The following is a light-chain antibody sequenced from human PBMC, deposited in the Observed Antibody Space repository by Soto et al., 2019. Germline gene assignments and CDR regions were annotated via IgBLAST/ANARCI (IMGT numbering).Light chain of an antibody. CDR3: QQSFSTPPT. V-gene: IGKV1-39*01. J-gene: IGKJ4*01. CDR2: TTS. CDR1: QSISNY. Sequence: DIQMTQSPSSLSASLGDRVTITCRASQSISNYLNWYQQKPGKAPKLLIHTTSSLQSGVPSRFSASGTGTDFTLTISSLQPEDFSTYYCQQSFSTPPTFGGGTKVEI.